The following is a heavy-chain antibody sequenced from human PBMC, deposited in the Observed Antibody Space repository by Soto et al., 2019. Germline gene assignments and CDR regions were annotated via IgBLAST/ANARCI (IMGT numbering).Heavy chain of an antibody. J-gene: IGHJ5*02. D-gene: IGHD2-2*01. V-gene: IGHV1-18*01. CDR1: GYTFTNYG. Sequence: QVQLVQSGAEVKKPAASVKVSCKASGYTFTNYGISWVRQAPGQGLEWMGRISGYNGKTDYSHNFQGRTTLTTDTSSSTAYMGVRCLRSDDTAVYYCVRDGFMPNKIPVFRAKFDPRGKGTLVTVSS. CDR3: VRDGFMPNKIPVFRAKFDP. CDR2: ISGYNGKT.